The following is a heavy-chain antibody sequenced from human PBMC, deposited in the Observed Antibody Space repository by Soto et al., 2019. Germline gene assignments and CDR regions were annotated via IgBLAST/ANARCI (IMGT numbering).Heavy chain of an antibody. CDR3: ARDQVATVTTASAFDI. D-gene: IGHD4-17*01. V-gene: IGHV3-21*01. Sequence: GGSLRLSCASSGFPFTTYNMNWVRQAPGKGLEWVSSISSSSNYIYYADSVKGRFTISRDNAKNSLYLQMNSLRAEDTAVYYCARDQVATVTTASAFDIWGPGTMVTVSS. CDR2: ISSSSNYI. CDR1: GFPFTTYN. J-gene: IGHJ3*02.